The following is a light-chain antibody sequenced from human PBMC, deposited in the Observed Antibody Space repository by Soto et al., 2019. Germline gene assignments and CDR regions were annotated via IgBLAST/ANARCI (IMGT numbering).Light chain of an antibody. V-gene: IGLV2-14*01. CDR1: NY. Sequence: QSALTQPASVSGSPGQSITISCTGTNYVSWYQQHPGKAPKLMIYDVNNRPSGVSNRFSGSMSGNTASLTISGLQAEDEADYYCSSYTSTNVMFGGGTQLTVL. J-gene: IGLJ3*02. CDR2: DVN. CDR3: SSYTSTNVM.